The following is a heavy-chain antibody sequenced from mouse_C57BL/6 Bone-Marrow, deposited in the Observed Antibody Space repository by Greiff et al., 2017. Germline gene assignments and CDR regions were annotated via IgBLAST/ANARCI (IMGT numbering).Heavy chain of an antibody. V-gene: IGHV2-2*01. Sequence: VQLQQSGPGLVQPSQSLSITCTVSGFSLTSDGVHWVRQSPGKGLEWLGVIWSGGSTDYNAAFISRLSISKDNSKSQVFFKMNSLQADDTAIYYCARGDTLAYWGQGTLVTVSA. CDR2: IWSGGST. J-gene: IGHJ3*01. CDR1: GFSLTSDG. CDR3: ARGDTLAY.